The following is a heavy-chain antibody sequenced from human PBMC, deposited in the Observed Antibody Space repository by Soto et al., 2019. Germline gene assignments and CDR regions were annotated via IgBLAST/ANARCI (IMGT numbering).Heavy chain of an antibody. CDR1: GGSISSGGYS. V-gene: IGHV4-30-2*01. D-gene: IGHD3-10*01. Sequence: SSETLSLTCAVSGGSISSGGYSWSWIRQPPGKGLEWIGYMYHSGSTYYNPSLKSRVTISVDTSKNQFSLKLSSVTAADTAVYYCARVYYGLGFRYIDYWGQGTLVTVSS. CDR3: ARVYYGLGFRYIDY. CDR2: MYHSGST. J-gene: IGHJ4*02.